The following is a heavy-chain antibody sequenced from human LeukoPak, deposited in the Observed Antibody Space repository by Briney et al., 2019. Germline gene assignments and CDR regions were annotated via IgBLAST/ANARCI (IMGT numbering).Heavy chain of an antibody. Sequence: SETLSLTCTVSGGSISSYYWSWIRQPAGKGLEWIGRIYTSGSTYYNPSLKSRVTMSVDTSKNQFSLKLSSVTAADTAVYYCARDLLSWGYYDSSGYYFDYWGQGTLVTVSS. J-gene: IGHJ4*02. CDR3: ARDLLSWGYYDSSGYYFDY. CDR1: GGSISSYY. V-gene: IGHV4-4*07. CDR2: IYTSGST. D-gene: IGHD3-22*01.